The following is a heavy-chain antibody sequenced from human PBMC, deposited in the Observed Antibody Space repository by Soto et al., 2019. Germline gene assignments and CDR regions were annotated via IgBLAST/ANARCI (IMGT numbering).Heavy chain of an antibody. V-gene: IGHV4-34*01. J-gene: IGHJ6*03. CDR2: INHSGST. D-gene: IGHD3-3*01. Sequence: SETLSLTCAVYGGSFSGYYWSWIRQPPGKGQRWIGEINHSGSTNYNPSLKSRVTISVDTSKNLFSLKLSSVTAADTAVYYCARASLSRNYDFWSGNIYYYYMDVWGKGTTVTVSS. CDR3: ARASLSRNYDFWSGNIYYYYMDV. CDR1: GGSFSGYY.